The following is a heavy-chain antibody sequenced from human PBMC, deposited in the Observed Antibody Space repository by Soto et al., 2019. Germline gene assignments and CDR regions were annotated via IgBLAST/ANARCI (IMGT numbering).Heavy chain of an antibody. CDR1: GFTFSSYS. J-gene: IGHJ4*02. V-gene: IGHV3-21*01. CDR3: TRYTYYYGSGSYYDGIAY. Sequence: EVQLVESGGGLVKPGGSLRLSCAASGFTFSSYSMNWVRQAPGKGLEWVSSISSSSSYIYYADSVKGRFTISRDNAKNSLYLQMNSLRAEDTAVYYCTRYTYYYGSGSYYDGIAYWGQGTLVTVSS. D-gene: IGHD3-10*01. CDR2: ISSSSSYI.